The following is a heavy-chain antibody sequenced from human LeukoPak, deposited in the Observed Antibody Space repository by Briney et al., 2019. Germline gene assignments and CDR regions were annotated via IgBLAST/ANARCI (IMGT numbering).Heavy chain of an antibody. CDR2: INPNSGGT. D-gene: IGHD3-22*01. V-gene: IGHV1-2*02. J-gene: IGHJ4*02. CDR1: GYTFTGYY. CDR3: ARGPGSSGTY. Sequence: ASVKVSCKTSGYTFTGYYIHWVRQAPGQGLEWMGWINPNSGGTNYAQKFQGRVTMTRDTSISTAYMELSRLRSDDTAVYYCARGPGSSGTYWGQGTLVTVSS.